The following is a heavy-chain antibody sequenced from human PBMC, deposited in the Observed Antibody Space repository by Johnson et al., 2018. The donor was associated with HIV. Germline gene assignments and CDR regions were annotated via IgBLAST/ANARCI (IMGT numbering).Heavy chain of an antibody. CDR1: GFTFSSYA. Sequence: QVQLVESGGGVVQPGGSLRLSCAASGFTFSSYAMHWVRQAPGKGLEWVAVISYDGSYKYYADSVKGRFTISRDNSKNTLSLHMNSLRAEDTAVFYCARTPRPYYYDSSDGAFDIWGQGTMVTVSS. CDR2: ISYDGSYK. V-gene: IGHV3-30-3*01. CDR3: ARTPRPYYYDSSDGAFDI. J-gene: IGHJ3*02. D-gene: IGHD3-22*01.